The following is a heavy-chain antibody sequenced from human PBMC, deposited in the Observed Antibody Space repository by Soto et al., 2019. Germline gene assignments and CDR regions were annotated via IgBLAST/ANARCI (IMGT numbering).Heavy chain of an antibody. CDR2: ISGTGETT. D-gene: IGHD2-2*01. Sequence: GSLRLSCAGSGFSFNTYTINWVRQAPGKGLESVSAISGTGETTYYADSVRGRFAISRDKSNNTVFLQMNTLRAEDTAVYYCLPIPAVGGGNRVSSSSDMDVWGQGTAVTVSS. V-gene: IGHV3-23*01. CDR3: LPIPAVGGGNRVSSSSDMDV. J-gene: IGHJ6*02. CDR1: GFSFNTYT.